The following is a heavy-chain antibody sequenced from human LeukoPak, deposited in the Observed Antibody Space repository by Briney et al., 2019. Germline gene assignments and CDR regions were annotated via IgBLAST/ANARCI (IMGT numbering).Heavy chain of an antibody. D-gene: IGHD3-9*01. CDR2: ISASGGTT. V-gene: IGHV3-23*01. Sequence: GGSLRLSCAASGFTFSTYAMSWVRQAPAKGLDWVSGISASGGTTYYADSVRGRFTVTRDNSKNTLYLQMNSLRAEDTAVYYCAKRSEPYYDILTGYYPFDYWGQGTLVTVSS. J-gene: IGHJ4*02. CDR1: GFTFSTYA. CDR3: AKRSEPYYDILTGYYPFDY.